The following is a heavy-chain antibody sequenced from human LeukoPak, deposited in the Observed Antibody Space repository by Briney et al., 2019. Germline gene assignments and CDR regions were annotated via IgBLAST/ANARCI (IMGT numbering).Heavy chain of an antibody. CDR1: GYTFTSYY. V-gene: IGHV1-46*01. J-gene: IGHJ6*02. CDR2: INPSGGST. Sequence: ASVKVSCKASGYTFTSYYMHWVRQAPGQGLEWMGIINPSGGSTSYAQKFQGRVTMTRDTSTSTAYMELSSLRSEDTAVYYCARLWFGVYGMDLWGQGTTVTVSS. D-gene: IGHD3-10*01. CDR3: ARLWFGVYGMDL.